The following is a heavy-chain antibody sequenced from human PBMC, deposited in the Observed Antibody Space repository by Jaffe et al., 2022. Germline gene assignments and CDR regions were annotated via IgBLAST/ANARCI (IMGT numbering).Heavy chain of an antibody. CDR2: IIPIFGTA. CDR3: ARGSYYYDSSGYRGGLQH. Sequence: QVQLVQSGAEVKKPGSSVKVSCKASGGTFSSYAISWVRQAPGQGLEWMGGIIPIFGTANYAQKFQGRVTITTDESTSTAYMELSSLRSEDTAVYYCARGSYYYDSSGYRGGLQHWGQGTLVTVSS. V-gene: IGHV1-69*05. D-gene: IGHD3-22*01. J-gene: IGHJ1*01. CDR1: GGTFSSYA.